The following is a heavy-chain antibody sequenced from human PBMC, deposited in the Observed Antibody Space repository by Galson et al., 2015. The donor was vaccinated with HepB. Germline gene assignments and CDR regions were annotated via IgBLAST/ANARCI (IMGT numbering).Heavy chain of an antibody. CDR1: GFTVSTNY. V-gene: IGHV3-53*01. CDR2: IHSAGAT. Sequence: SLRLSCAASGFTVSTNYMTWVRQAPGKGLEWVSVIHSAGATYYGDSVRGRFTISRGNSKNRLYLQMDSLRAEDTAVYYCAGGYSNWFSGLGHWGQGTLVTVSS. CDR3: AGGYSNWFSGLGH. J-gene: IGHJ4*02. D-gene: IGHD5-12*01.